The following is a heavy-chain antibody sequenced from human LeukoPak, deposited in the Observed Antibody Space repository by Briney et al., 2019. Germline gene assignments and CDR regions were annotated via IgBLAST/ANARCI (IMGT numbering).Heavy chain of an antibody. Sequence: SETLSFTCAVYGGSFSGYYWSWIRQPPGKGLEWIGEINHSGSTNYNPSLKSRVTISVDTSKDQFSLKLSSVTAADTAVYYCARGGVLLGIDYWGQGTLVTVSS. J-gene: IGHJ4*02. CDR3: ARGGVLLGIDY. CDR1: GGSFSGYY. D-gene: IGHD2-8*02. V-gene: IGHV4-34*01. CDR2: INHSGST.